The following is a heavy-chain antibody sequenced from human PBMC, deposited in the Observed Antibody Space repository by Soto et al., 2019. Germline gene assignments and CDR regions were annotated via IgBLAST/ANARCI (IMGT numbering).Heavy chain of an antibody. J-gene: IGHJ4*02. CDR1: GFTFSSYA. V-gene: IGHV3-23*01. Sequence: GGSLRLSCAASGFTFSSYAMSWVRQAPGKGLEWVSAIRGSGGSTSYADSAKGRFTISRDNSKNTMYLQMNRLRPEDTAVYYCAKEPRRFKVEYCFDYWGQGTLVTVSS. CDR2: IRGSGGST. D-gene: IGHD4-17*01. CDR3: AKEPRRFKVEYCFDY.